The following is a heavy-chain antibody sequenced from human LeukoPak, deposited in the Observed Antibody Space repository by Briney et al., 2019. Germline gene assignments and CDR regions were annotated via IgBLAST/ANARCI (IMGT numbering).Heavy chain of an antibody. J-gene: IGHJ4*02. V-gene: IGHV1-69*13. CDR3: ICVPGGGIAVAGTPLYTRFDY. D-gene: IGHD6-19*01. CDR1: GYTFTSYG. Sequence: GASVKVSCKASGYTFTSYGISWVRQAPGQGLEWMGGIIPIFGTANYAQKFQGRVTITADESTSTAYMELSSLRSEDTAVYYCICVPGGGIAVAGTPLYTRFDYWGQGTLVTASS. CDR2: IIPIFGTA.